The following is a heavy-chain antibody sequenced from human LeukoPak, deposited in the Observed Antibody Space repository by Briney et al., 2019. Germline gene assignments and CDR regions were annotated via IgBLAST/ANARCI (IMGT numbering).Heavy chain of an antibody. CDR3: ARANYYYYMDV. Sequence: GGSLRLSCAASGFTFDDYGMSWVRQAPGKGLEWASGINWDGSSTGYADSVKGRFTISRDNAKNSLYLQMSSLRAEDTALYHCARANYYYYMDVWGKGTTVTISS. CDR1: GFTFDDYG. J-gene: IGHJ6*03. V-gene: IGHV3-20*01. CDR2: INWDGSST.